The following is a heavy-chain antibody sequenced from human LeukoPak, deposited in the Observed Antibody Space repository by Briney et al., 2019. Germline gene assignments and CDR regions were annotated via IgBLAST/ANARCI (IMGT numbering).Heavy chain of an antibody. V-gene: IGHV3-74*01. CDR2: INSDGSTT. CDR3: ARDGYYDSSGYYYDY. D-gene: IGHD3-22*01. Sequence: GGSLRLSCAASGFTFSSYWMHWVRQAPGKGLVWVSRINSDGSTTNYADSVLGRFTISRDNAKNSLYLQMNSLRDEDTAVYYCARDGYYDSSGYYYDYWGQGTLVTVSS. CDR1: GFTFSSYW. J-gene: IGHJ4*02.